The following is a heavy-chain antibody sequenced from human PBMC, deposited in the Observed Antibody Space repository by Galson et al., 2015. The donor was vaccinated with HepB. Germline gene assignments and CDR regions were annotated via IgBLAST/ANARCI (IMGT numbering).Heavy chain of an antibody. V-gene: IGHV3-48*02. CDR3: ARGRPAGTRNYYFDY. CDR2: ISSSSGTI. J-gene: IGHJ4*02. Sequence: SLRLSCAASGFSFSSYSMNWVRQAPGKGLEWLSYISSSSGTIYYADSVKGRFTISRDNAKNSLYLQMNSLRDEDTAVYYCARGRPAGTRNYYFDYWGQGTLVTVSS. CDR1: GFSFSSYS. D-gene: IGHD6-13*01.